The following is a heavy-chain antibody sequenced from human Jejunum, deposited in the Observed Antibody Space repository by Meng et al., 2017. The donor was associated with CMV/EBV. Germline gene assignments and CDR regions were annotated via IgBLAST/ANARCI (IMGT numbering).Heavy chain of an antibody. V-gene: IGHV5-51*01. CDR1: TNYW. CDR3: ARGAGRITTFGVVLSWFDP. D-gene: IGHD3-3*01. J-gene: IGHJ5*02. CDR2: IYAGDSDT. Sequence: TNYWIGWVRQMPGKGLEWMGSIYAGDSDTRYGPSFEGQVTISVDKSIDTAYLQWSSLKASDTAMYYSARGAGRITTFGVVLSWFDPWGQGTLVTVSS.